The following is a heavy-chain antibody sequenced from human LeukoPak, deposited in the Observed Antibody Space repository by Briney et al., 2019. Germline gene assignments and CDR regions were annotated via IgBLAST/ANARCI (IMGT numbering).Heavy chain of an antibody. V-gene: IGHV3-23*01. CDR2: ISSSCGIT. J-gene: IGHJ4*02. CDR3: AKVRQSTSPSPLPGDY. D-gene: IGHD2-15*01. CDR1: GFTFSTYA. Sequence: QPGGSLRLSCAASGFTFSTYAMTWVRQAPGKGLEWVSGISSSCGITWFADSVKGRFTISRDNSKNTLYLQMNSLRAEDTAVYYCAKVRQSTSPSPLPGDYWGQGTLGTASS.